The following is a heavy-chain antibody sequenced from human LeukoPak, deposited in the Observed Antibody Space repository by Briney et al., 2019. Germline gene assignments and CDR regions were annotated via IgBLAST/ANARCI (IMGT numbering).Heavy chain of an antibody. Sequence: QSGGSLRLSCAASGFTFSSYWMSWVRQAPGKGLEWVANIKQDGSEKYYVDSVKGRFTISRDNAKNSLYLQMNSLRAEDTAVYYCARNGAPVVTAITPYYYYMDVWGKGTTVTVSS. V-gene: IGHV3-7*01. CDR3: ARNGAPVVTAITPYYYYMDV. J-gene: IGHJ6*03. D-gene: IGHD2-21*02. CDR1: GFTFSSYW. CDR2: IKQDGSEK.